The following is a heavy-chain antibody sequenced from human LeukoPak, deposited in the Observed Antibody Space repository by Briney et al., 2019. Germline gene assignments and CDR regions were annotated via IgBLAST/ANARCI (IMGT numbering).Heavy chain of an antibody. CDR3: ARDSWSYYYGSGSYSDYYYYYGMDV. D-gene: IGHD3-10*01. V-gene: IGHV3-21*01. Sequence: GGSLRLSCAASGFTFSSYSMNWVRQAPGKGLEWVSSISSSSSYIYYADSVKGRFTISRDNAKNSLYLQMNSLRAEDTAVYYCARDSWSYYYGSGSYSDYYYYYGMDVWGQGTTVIVSS. J-gene: IGHJ6*02. CDR1: GFTFSSYS. CDR2: ISSSSSYI.